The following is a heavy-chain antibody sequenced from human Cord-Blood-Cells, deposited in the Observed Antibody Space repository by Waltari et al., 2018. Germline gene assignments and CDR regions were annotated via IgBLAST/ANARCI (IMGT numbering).Heavy chain of an antibody. CDR1: GYTFTGYY. CDR3: ARGYGAAVTCFQH. J-gene: IGHJ1*01. D-gene: IGHD6-13*01. Sequence: QVRLVQSGAEVKKPGASVKVSCKASGYTFTGYYMHWVRPAPGQGLEWMGRINPYSGRKNYATRFQGRVTMTRETSSSTAYMERSRLRSDDTAVYYCARGYGAAVTCFQHWGQGTLVTVSS. CDR2: INPYSGRK. V-gene: IGHV1-2*06.